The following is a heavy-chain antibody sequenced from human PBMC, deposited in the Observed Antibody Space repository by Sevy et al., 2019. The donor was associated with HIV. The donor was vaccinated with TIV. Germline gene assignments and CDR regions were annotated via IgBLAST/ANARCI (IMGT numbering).Heavy chain of an antibody. J-gene: IGHJ4*02. CDR1: GDTFTNNY. CDR3: VRADPDQHIDS. Sequence: ASVKVSCKASGDTFTNNYIHWVRQAPGQGLDWMGMVDPSAGNTTYAQQFQGRVTMTGDTSTSILYMDLSSLRSEDTAVYYCVRADPDQHIDSWGQGTLVTVSS. V-gene: IGHV1-46*01. CDR2: VDPSAGNT.